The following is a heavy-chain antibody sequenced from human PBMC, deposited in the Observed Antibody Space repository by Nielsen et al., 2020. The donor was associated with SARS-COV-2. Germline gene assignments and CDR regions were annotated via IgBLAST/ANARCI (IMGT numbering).Heavy chain of an antibody. CDR3: ARDGGSSSWYQKNNWFDP. CDR2: IKQDGSEK. D-gene: IGHD6-13*01. CDR1: GFTFSSYW. J-gene: IGHJ5*02. Sequence: GGSLRLSCAASGFTFSSYWMSWVRQAPGKGLEWVANIKQDGSEKYYVDSVKGRFTISRDNAKNSPYLQMNSLRAEDTAVYYCARDGGSSSWYQKNNWFDPWGQGTLVTVSS. V-gene: IGHV3-7*03.